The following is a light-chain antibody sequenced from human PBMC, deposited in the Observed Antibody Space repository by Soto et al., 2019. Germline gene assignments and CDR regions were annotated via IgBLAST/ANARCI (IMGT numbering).Light chain of an antibody. CDR3: LQYNTYPPT. CDR2: AAS. CDR1: QGIRSD. V-gene: IGKV1-17*01. Sequence: DIPMTQSPSSLSASVGERVTITCRASQGIRSDLGWYQQKPGKAPKRLIYAASGLQSGVPSRFSGRGSGTEFTLTISSLQPEDFAAYYCLQYNTYPPTFGQGTKVEIK. J-gene: IGKJ1*01.